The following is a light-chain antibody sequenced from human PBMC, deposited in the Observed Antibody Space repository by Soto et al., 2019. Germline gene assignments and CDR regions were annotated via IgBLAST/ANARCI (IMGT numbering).Light chain of an antibody. J-gene: IGKJ5*01. CDR2: GAS. CDR1: QSVSSN. Sequence: EIVITQSPATLSVSPGERATLSCRASQSVSSNLAWYQQKPGQAPRLLIYGASTRATGIPARFSGGGSGTEFTLTISSLQSEDFAVYYCQQYHYWPPITFGQGTRLEIK. CDR3: QQYHYWPPIT. V-gene: IGKV3-15*01.